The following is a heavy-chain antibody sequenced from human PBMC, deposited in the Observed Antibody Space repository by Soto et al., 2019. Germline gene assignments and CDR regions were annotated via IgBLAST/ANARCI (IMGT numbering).Heavy chain of an antibody. CDR1: GFTFSSYA. CDR3: AKDIVVVVAATYDFDY. Sequence: GGSLRLSCAASGFTFSSYAMSWVRQAPGKGLEWVSAISGSGGSTYYADSVKGRFTISRDNSKNTLYLQMNSLRAEDTAVYYCAKDIVVVVAATYDFDYWGQGTLVTVSS. CDR2: ISGSGGST. J-gene: IGHJ4*02. V-gene: IGHV3-23*01. D-gene: IGHD2-15*01.